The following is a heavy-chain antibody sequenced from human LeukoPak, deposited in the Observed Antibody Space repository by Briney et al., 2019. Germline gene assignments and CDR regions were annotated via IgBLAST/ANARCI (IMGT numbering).Heavy chain of an antibody. Sequence: SQTLSLTCAISGDSVSSKSATWNWIRQSPSRGLEWLGRTYYTSKWYNDYAISVKSRITINPDTSKNQFSLQLNSETPEDTAVYYCAREGWFGEPPSHWFDPWGQGTLVTVSS. CDR3: AREGWFGEPPSHWFDP. J-gene: IGHJ5*02. D-gene: IGHD3-10*01. V-gene: IGHV6-1*01. CDR2: TYYTSKWYN. CDR1: GDSVSSKSAT.